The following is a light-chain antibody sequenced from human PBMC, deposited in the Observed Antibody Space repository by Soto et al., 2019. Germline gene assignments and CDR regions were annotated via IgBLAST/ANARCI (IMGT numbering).Light chain of an antibody. V-gene: IGKV3-15*01. Sequence: EIVMTQSPATLSVSPGERATLSCRASQSVSSNLAWYQQKPGQVPRLLIYGASTRATGIPARFSGSGSGTEFTLTISSLQSEDFAVYDCQQYNNWPPWTFGQGTKVEIK. CDR3: QQYNNWPPWT. J-gene: IGKJ1*01. CDR2: GAS. CDR1: QSVSSN.